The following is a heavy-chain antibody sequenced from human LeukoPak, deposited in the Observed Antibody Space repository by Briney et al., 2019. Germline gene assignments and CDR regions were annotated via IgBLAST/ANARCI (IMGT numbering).Heavy chain of an antibody. CDR3: ARGPTRITIFGVVPYFDY. Sequence: SQILSLTCTVSGGSISSGDYDWSWIRQPPGKGLEWIGYIYYSGSTYYNPSLKSRVTISVDTSKNQFSLKLSSVTAADTAVYYCARGPTRITIFGVVPYFDYWGQGTLVTVSS. D-gene: IGHD3-3*01. CDR1: GGSISSGDYD. V-gene: IGHV4-30-4*08. J-gene: IGHJ4*02. CDR2: IYYSGST.